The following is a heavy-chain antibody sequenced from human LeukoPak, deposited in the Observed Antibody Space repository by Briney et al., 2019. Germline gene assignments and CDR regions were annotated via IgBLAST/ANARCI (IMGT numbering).Heavy chain of an antibody. CDR3: ATPGAGDYYDNSGPVA. D-gene: IGHD3-22*01. J-gene: IGHJ5*02. V-gene: IGHV1-24*01. CDR1: GYTLSELS. Sequence: ASLKVSCQVSGYTLSELSMHWVRQAPGKGLEWMGGFDREDGETIYAQKFQGRVTMTEDTSIDTAYMELSSLRSEDTAVYYCATPGAGDYYDNSGPVAWGQGTLVTVSS. CDR2: FDREDGET.